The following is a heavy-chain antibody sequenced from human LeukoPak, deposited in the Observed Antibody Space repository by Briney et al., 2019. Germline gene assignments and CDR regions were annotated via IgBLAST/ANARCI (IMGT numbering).Heavy chain of an antibody. CDR3: ARGWSGSYPNYFDY. J-gene: IGHJ4*02. CDR1: GFTFSSYS. Sequence: GGSLRLSCAASGFTFSSYSMNWVRQAPGQGLGWVSYISSSSDTISYADSVKGRFTISRDNAKNSLYLQMNSLRGEDTAVYYCARGWSGSYPNYFDYWGQGTLVTVSS. V-gene: IGHV3-48*01. D-gene: IGHD1-26*01. CDR2: ISSSSDTI.